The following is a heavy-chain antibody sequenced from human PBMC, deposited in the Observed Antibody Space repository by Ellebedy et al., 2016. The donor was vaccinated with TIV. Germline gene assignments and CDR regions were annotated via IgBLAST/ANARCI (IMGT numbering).Heavy chain of an antibody. J-gene: IGHJ4*02. D-gene: IGHD3-9*01. CDR1: GFKFNDYT. Sequence: GESLKISXAASGFKFNDYTMSWVRQVPGRGLEWVCSITWNGVSKDYAESVKGRFTISRDNAKNSLSLEMNSLRREDTALYYCARDPTGSMAGRYFDYWGQGILLTVSS. CDR3: ARDPTGSMAGRYFDY. V-gene: IGHV3-20*04. CDR2: ITWNGVSK.